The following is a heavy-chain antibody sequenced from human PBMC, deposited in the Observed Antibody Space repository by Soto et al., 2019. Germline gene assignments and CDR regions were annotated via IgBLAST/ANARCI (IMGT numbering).Heavy chain of an antibody. CDR3: ARPEYSSSSYGMDV. V-gene: IGHV3-48*02. CDR1: GFTFSSYA. Sequence: GGSLRLSCAASGFTFSSYAMSWVRQAPGKGLEWVSNISSSGGTTYYADSVKGRFTISRDNSKNSLYLQMNSLRDEDTAVYYCARPEYSSSSYGMDVWGQGTTVTVSS. CDR2: ISSSGGTT. J-gene: IGHJ6*02. D-gene: IGHD6-6*01.